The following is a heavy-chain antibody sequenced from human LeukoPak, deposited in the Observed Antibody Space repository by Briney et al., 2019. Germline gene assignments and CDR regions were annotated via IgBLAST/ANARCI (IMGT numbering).Heavy chain of an antibody. CDR3: AKGTVADFDY. V-gene: IGHV3-23*01. CDR2: ITGGATST. J-gene: IGHJ4*02. D-gene: IGHD6-19*01. CDR1: GFTFSSYG. Sequence: GGSLRLSCAASGFTFSSYGMSWVRQAPGKGLEWVSAITGGATSTYYANSVKGRFTISRDNSKNTLYLQMNGLRAEDTAVYYCAKGTVADFDYWGQGTLVTVSS.